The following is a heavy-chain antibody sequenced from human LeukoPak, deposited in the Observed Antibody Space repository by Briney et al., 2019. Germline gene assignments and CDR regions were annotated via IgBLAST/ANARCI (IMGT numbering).Heavy chain of an antibody. CDR2: IYYSGST. Sequence: SETLPLTCTVSGXSISSYYWSWIRQPPGKGLEWIVYIYYSGSTNYNPSLKSRVTISVDTSKNQFSLRLSSVTAADTAVYYCARHRYYYDSSGYYYQPWGQGTLVTVSS. CDR3: ARHRYYYDSSGYYYQP. V-gene: IGHV4-59*01. CDR1: GXSISSYY. J-gene: IGHJ5*02. D-gene: IGHD3-22*01.